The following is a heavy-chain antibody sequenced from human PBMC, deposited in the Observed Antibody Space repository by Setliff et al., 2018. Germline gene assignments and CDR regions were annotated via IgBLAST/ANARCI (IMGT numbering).Heavy chain of an antibody. CDR1: GFTFFYHG. D-gene: IGHD2-15*01. Sequence: GGSLRLSCAASGFTFFYHGMHWVRQAPGQGLEWVAVIWDDGVKKYHADSVKGRFTISRDNSKNTLYLQMNSLRPEDTAVYYCARTCSGSGCYAGLESWGQGTPVTVSS. V-gene: IGHV3-33*08. J-gene: IGHJ4*02. CDR3: ARTCSGSGCYAGLES. CDR2: IWDDGVKK.